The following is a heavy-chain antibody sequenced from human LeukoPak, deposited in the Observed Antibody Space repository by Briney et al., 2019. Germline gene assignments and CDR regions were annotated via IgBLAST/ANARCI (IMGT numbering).Heavy chain of an antibody. V-gene: IGHV3-23*01. D-gene: IGHD3-3*01. CDR3: AKHLRDVLRFVEWPSENRKYDYNYINA. J-gene: IGHJ6*03. CDR2: ISDDGVRT. CDR1: GFTFNNQA. Sequence: GGSLRLSCAGSGFTFNNQAMTWVRQAPGKGLECVSSISDDGVRTYNADSLRGRFTISRDNSENTVYLQMNSLRVEDTAVYYCAKHLRDVLRFVEWPSENRKYDYNYINAWGSGTTVTVSS.